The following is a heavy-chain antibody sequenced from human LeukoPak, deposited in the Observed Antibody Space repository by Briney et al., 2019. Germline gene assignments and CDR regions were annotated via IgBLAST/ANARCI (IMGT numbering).Heavy chain of an antibody. V-gene: IGHV3-33*01. D-gene: IGHD2-2*03. J-gene: IGHJ4*02. CDR2: IWYDGSNK. CDR3: ARAGAGYCSTTSCYYFDY. CDR1: GITFRNYG. Sequence: GGSLRLSCAASGITFRNYGMHWVRQAPGKGLEWVAIIWYDGSNKYYADSVKGRFTISRDNSKNSLYLQMNSLRAEDTAVYYCARAGAGYCSTTSCYYFDYWGQGTLVTVSS.